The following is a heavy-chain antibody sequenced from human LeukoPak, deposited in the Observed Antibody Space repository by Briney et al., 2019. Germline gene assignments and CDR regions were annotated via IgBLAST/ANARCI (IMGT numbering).Heavy chain of an antibody. Sequence: SETLSLTCTVSGGSISTYYWSWIRQPPGKGLECIGYMYYSGSTNYSPSLKSRVTISVDTSKNQFSLKLSSVTAADTAVYFCARGPYSYDSSGAFDIWGQGTMVTVSS. CDR1: GGSISTYY. D-gene: IGHD3-22*01. J-gene: IGHJ3*02. CDR3: ARGPYSYDSSGAFDI. V-gene: IGHV4-59*08. CDR2: MYYSGST.